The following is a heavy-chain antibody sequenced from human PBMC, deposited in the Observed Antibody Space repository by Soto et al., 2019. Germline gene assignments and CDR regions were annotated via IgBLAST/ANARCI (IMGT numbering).Heavy chain of an antibody. CDR2: INPFDGSR. CDR1: GYIFTSYY. Sequence: GASVKVSCKASGYIFTSYYLHCVRQAPGQGLEWMGWINPFDGSRMFAQSFQGRVTFTRDTSTSTVYMELSGLRSDDTAVYYCSRVDPGETSPFDHWGQGTLVTVSS. J-gene: IGHJ4*02. CDR3: SRVDPGETSPFDH. D-gene: IGHD3-10*01. V-gene: IGHV1-46*03.